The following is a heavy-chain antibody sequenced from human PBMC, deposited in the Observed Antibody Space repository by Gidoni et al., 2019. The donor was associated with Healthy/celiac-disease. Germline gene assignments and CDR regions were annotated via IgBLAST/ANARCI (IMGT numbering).Heavy chain of an antibody. CDR2: IGTAGDT. CDR1: GFTFSSYD. J-gene: IGHJ2*01. V-gene: IGHV3-13*01. Sequence: EVQLVESGGGLVQPGGSLRLSCAASGFTFSSYDMHWVRQATGKGLEWVSAIGTAGDTYYPGSVKGRFTISRENAKNSLYLQMNSLRAGDTAVYYCARGSYRGSGWVYFDLWGRGTLVTVSS. CDR3: ARGSYRGSGWVYFDL. D-gene: IGHD6-19*01.